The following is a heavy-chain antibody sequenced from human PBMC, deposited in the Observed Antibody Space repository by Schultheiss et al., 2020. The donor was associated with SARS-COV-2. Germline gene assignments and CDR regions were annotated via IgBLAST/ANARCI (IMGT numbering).Heavy chain of an antibody. CDR1: GFTFSSYA. CDR3: ARDLNYYDSSGLVYYGMDV. D-gene: IGHD3-22*01. Sequence: GGSLRLSCAASGFTFSSYAMSWVRQAPGKGLEWVSAISGSGGSTYYADSVKGRFTISRDNSKNTLYLQMNSLRAEDTAVYYCARDLNYYDSSGLVYYGMDVWGQGTTVTVAS. V-gene: IGHV3-23*01. CDR2: ISGSGGST. J-gene: IGHJ6*02.